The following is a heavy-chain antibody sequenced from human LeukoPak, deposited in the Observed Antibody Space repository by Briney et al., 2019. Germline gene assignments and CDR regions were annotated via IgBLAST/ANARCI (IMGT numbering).Heavy chain of an antibody. Sequence: SETLSLTCTVSGDSISSYYWSWIRQPAGKGLEWIGRIYTSGSTNYNPSLKSRVTMSVDTSKNQFSLKLSSVTAADTAVYYCARDQAYCSSTSCYYGFDPCGQGTLVTVSS. CDR2: IYTSGST. CDR1: GDSISSYY. D-gene: IGHD2-2*01. CDR3: ARDQAYCSSTSCYYGFDP. J-gene: IGHJ5*02. V-gene: IGHV4-4*07.